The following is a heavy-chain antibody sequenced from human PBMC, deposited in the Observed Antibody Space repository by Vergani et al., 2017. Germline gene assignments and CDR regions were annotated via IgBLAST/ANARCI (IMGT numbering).Heavy chain of an antibody. D-gene: IGHD3-10*01. J-gene: IGHJ3*02. Sequence: EVQLVQSGAEVKKPGATVKISCKVSGYTFTDYYMHWVQQAPGKGLEWMGLVDPEDGETIYAEKFQGRVTITADTSTDTAYMEPSSLRSEDTAVYYCATSYYYGSGSYSFLGMGDAFDIWGQGTMVTVSS. CDR1: GYTFTDYY. CDR3: ATSYYYGSGSYSFLGMGDAFDI. V-gene: IGHV1-69-2*01. CDR2: VDPEDGET.